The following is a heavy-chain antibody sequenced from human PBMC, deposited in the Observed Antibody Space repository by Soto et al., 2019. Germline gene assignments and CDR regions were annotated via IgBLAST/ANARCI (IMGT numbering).Heavy chain of an antibody. J-gene: IGHJ6*03. V-gene: IGHV3-21*01. CDR3: ARGHIVVVPAAHMDV. Sequence: GGSLRLSCAASGFTFSSYSMNWVRQAPGKGLEWVSSISSSSSYIYYEDSVKGRFTISRDNAKNSLYLQMNSLRAEDTAVYYCARGHIVVVPAAHMDVWGKGTTVTVSS. CDR2: ISSSSSYI. D-gene: IGHD2-2*01. CDR1: GFTFSSYS.